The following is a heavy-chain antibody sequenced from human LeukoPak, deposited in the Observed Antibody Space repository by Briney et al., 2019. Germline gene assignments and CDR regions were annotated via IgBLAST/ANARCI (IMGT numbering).Heavy chain of an antibody. D-gene: IGHD3-22*01. CDR3: AIAPDSSGYTPYYYYYGMDV. V-gene: IGHV7-4-1*04. Sequence: ASVKVSCKASGGTFSSYAISWVRQAPGQGLEWMGWINTNTGNPTYAQGFTGRFVFSLDTSVSMAYLQISSLKAEDTAVYYCAIAPDSSGYTPYYYYYGMDVWGQGPRSPSP. J-gene: IGHJ6*02. CDR1: GGTFSSYA. CDR2: INTNTGNP.